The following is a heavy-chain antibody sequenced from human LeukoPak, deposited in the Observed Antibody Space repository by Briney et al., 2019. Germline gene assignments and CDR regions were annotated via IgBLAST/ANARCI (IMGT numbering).Heavy chain of an antibody. CDR2: INPNSGGT. CDR3: ARCSAYSSREFDY. V-gene: IGHV1-2*02. D-gene: IGHD6-13*01. Sequence: ASVKVSCKASGYTFTGSYMHWVRQAPGQGLEWMGWINPNSGGTNYAQKFQGRVTMTRDTSISTAYMELSRLRSDDTAVYYCARCSAYSSREFDYWGQGTLVTVSS. CDR1: GYTFTGSY. J-gene: IGHJ4*02.